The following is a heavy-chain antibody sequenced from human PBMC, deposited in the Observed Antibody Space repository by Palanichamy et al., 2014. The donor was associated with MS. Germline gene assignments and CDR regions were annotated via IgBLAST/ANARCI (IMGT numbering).Heavy chain of an antibody. CDR1: GGSISSYY. J-gene: IGHJ4*02. D-gene: IGHD5-24*01. V-gene: IGHV4-59*01. Sequence: QVQLQESGPGLVKPSETLSLTCTVSGGSISSYYWSWIRQPPGKGLEWIEYIYYSGSTNYNPSLKSRVTISVDTSKNQFSLKLSSVTAADTAVYYCARGRDGSFDYWGQGTLVTVSS. CDR2: IYYSGST. CDR3: ARGRDGSFDY.